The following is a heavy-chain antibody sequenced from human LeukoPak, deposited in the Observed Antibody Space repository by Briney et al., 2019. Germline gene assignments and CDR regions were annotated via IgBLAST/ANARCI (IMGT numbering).Heavy chain of an antibody. Sequence: GGSLRLSCAASGFTFNNYAMSWVRQAPGQGLEWVSAISSGGSTSYADSAKGRFTISRDNSQDTLSLQMNSLRVEDTAVYYCAKERRAYDPWYFDLWGRGTLVTVSS. CDR2: ISSGGST. J-gene: IGHJ2*01. D-gene: IGHD5-12*01. V-gene: IGHV3-23*01. CDR1: GFTFNNYA. CDR3: AKERRAYDPWYFDL.